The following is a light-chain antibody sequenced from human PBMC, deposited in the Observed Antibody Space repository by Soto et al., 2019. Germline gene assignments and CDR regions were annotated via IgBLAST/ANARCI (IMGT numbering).Light chain of an antibody. CDR3: QQYNNWPRT. J-gene: IGKJ1*01. Sequence: EIVMTQSPATLPVSPGERATLSCRASQSVSSNLAWYQQKPGQAPRFLIYGASTRATGIPARLSGSGSGTEFTLTINSLQSEDFAVYYCQQYNNWPRTFGQGTKVDIK. V-gene: IGKV3-15*01. CDR1: QSVSSN. CDR2: GAS.